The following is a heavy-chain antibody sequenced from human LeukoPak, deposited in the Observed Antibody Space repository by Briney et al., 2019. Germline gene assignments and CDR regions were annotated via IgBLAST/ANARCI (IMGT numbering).Heavy chain of an antibody. V-gene: IGHV1-18*01. D-gene: IGHD4/OR15-4a*01. Sequence: ASVKVSCKASGYIFQDYGISWLRQAPGQGLEWMGWVGPYNGKTKYSQKFQGRVTMTTDTLTNTAFLELTNLRPDDTATYYCTRDFSAKKATITDIWGQGTMVVVSS. J-gene: IGHJ4*02. CDR2: VGPYNGKT. CDR1: GYIFQDYG. CDR3: TRDFSAKKATITDI.